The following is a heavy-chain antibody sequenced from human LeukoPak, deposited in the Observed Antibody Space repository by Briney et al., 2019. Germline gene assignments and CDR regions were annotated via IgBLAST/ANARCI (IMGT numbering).Heavy chain of an antibody. J-gene: IGHJ4*02. CDR1: GLTLSNVW. CDR2: IRSKTDSGTT. Sequence: GGPLRLSCAASGLTLSNVWMSWVRQAPGKGLEWVGHIRSKTDSGTTDYPAPVKGRFTISRDDSKNTLYLQIDSLKTEDTAVYYCTTGHYWGQGTLVTVSS. V-gene: IGHV3-15*01. CDR3: TTGHY.